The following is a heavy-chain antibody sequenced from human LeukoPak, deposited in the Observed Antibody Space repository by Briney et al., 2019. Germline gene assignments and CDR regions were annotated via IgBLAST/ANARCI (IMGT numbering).Heavy chain of an antibody. V-gene: IGHV4-39*01. CDR3: ARLNLGLSGDSFDY. D-gene: IGHD3/OR15-3a*01. J-gene: IGHJ4*02. CDR1: GGSIGSSGVY. Sequence: PSETLSLTCNVSGGSIGSSGVYWGWVRQPPGKGLEWIGSISYSGTTYFNPSLKSRVTISVDTSTDQFSLRLSSVAAADTALYYCARLNLGLSGDSFDYWGEGTLVTVSS. CDR2: ISYSGTT.